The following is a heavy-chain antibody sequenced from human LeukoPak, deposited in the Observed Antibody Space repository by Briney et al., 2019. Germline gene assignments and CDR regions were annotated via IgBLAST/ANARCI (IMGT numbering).Heavy chain of an antibody. CDR2: IYTSGNT. D-gene: IGHD3-22*01. Sequence: SETLSLTCTVSGGSISSYYWSWIRQPAGKGLEWIGRIYTSGNTNYNPSLKSRVTMSVDTSKNQFSLKLSSVTAADTAVYYCARPTRSKSGYQVSGPRGGFDPWGQGTLVTVSS. CDR3: ARPTRSKSGYQVSGPRGGFDP. V-gene: IGHV4-4*07. CDR1: GGSISSYY. J-gene: IGHJ5*02.